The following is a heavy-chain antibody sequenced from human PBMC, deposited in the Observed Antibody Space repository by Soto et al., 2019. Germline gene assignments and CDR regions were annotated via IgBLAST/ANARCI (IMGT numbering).Heavy chain of an antibody. Sequence: QVPLVESGGGVVQPGRSLRLSCAASGFSFSISPMHWVRQAPGKGPEWVALISYDGTNKFYADSVKGRFTISSDNSKSTLYLQVDSLRPEDAAVYYCARDPTTSGGQHWAFNYFDSWGQGTLVTVSS. CDR1: GFSFSISP. J-gene: IGHJ4*02. CDR2: ISYDGTNK. CDR3: ARDPTTSGGQHWAFNYFDS. V-gene: IGHV3-30-3*01. D-gene: IGHD7-27*01.